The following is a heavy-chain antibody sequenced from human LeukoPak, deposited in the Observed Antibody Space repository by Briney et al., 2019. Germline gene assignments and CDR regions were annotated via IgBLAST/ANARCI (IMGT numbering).Heavy chain of an antibody. CDR1: GFTFDDYA. CDR3: AKDIWRTKDAFDI. V-gene: IGHV3-9*01. CDR2: ISWNSGSI. J-gene: IGHJ3*02. Sequence: PGRSLRLSCAASGFTFDDYAMHWVRQAPGKGLEWVSGISWNSGSIDYADSVKGRFTISRDNAKNSLYLQMNSLRAEDTALYYCAKDIWRTKDAFDIWGQGTMVTVSS. D-gene: IGHD1/OR15-1a*01.